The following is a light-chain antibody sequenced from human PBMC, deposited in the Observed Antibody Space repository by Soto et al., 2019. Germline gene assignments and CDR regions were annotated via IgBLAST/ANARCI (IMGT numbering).Light chain of an antibody. CDR3: QLRSNWPPTWT. V-gene: IGKV3-11*01. J-gene: IGKJ1*01. Sequence: EIVLTQSPAILSLSPGERATLSSRASQSISTYLSWYQQRPGQAPRLLVYDASKRATDIPARFSGSGSGTDFTLTISSLEPEDFAVYYCQLRSNWPPTWTFGPGTKVEI. CDR1: QSISTY. CDR2: DAS.